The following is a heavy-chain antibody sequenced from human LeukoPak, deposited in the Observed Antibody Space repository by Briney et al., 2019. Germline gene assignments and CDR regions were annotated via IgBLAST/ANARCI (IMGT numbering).Heavy chain of an antibody. CDR3: ATDGRSSGWYGFDY. J-gene: IGHJ4*02. CDR1: GFTFSTYS. Sequence: GGSLSLSCAASGFTFSTYSMNWVRQAPGKGLEWVSSITSPVGRMYYADSLKGRITISRDNARSTLYLQMNSLRAEDTAVYYCATDGRSSGWYGFDYWGQGILVTVSS. D-gene: IGHD6-19*01. CDR2: ITSPVGRM. V-gene: IGHV3-21*01.